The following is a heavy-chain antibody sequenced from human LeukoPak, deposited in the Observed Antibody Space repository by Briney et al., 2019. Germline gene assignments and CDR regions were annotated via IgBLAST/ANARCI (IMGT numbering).Heavy chain of an antibody. Sequence: GGSLRLSCAASGFTFSSYSMNWVRQAPGKGLEWVSYISSSSSTMYYADSVKGRFTISRDNAKNSLYLQMNSLRAEDTAVYYCARDVDTAMADYWGQGTLVTVSS. D-gene: IGHD5-18*01. CDR3: ARDVDTAMADY. CDR2: ISSSSSTM. CDR1: GFTFSSYS. V-gene: IGHV3-48*01. J-gene: IGHJ4*02.